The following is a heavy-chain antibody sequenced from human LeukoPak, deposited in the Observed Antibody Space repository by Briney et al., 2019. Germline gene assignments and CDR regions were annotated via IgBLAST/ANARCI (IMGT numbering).Heavy chain of an antibody. CDR2: ISSSSNYI. J-gene: IGHJ4*02. D-gene: IGHD5-18*01. V-gene: IGHV3-21*06. CDR3: ARGLGYNYGTGQPDY. Sequence: GRSLRLSCAASGFSFSSYTMNWVRQAPGKGLEWVSSISSSSNYIYYADSVKGRFTISRDSAKNSLYLQMNSLRAEDTAVYYCARGLGYNYGTGQPDYWGQGTLVTVSS. CDR1: GFSFSSYT.